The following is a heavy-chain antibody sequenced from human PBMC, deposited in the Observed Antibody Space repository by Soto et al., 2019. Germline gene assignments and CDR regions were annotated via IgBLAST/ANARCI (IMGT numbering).Heavy chain of an antibody. V-gene: IGHV3-23*01. CDR3: AKFFVETGGSSGWPWTFHY. J-gene: IGHJ4*02. D-gene: IGHD6-25*01. CDR2: ISGSGGTT. CDR1: GFTFSSYA. Sequence: EVQLLESGGGLVQPGRSLRLSCAASGFTFSSYAMKWVRQAPGKGLEWVSAISGSGGTTYYAASVKGRFTISRYNSKNTLFLQMNSLRAEDTAVYYCAKFFVETGGSSGWPWTFHYWGQGTLVTVSS.